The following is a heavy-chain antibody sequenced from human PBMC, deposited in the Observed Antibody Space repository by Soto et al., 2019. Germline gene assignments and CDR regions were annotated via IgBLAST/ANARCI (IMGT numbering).Heavy chain of an antibody. D-gene: IGHD2-15*01. CDR1: GGSISSGDYY. J-gene: IGHJ5*02. V-gene: IGHV4-30-4*01. Sequence: SETLSLTCTVSGGSISSGDYYWSWIRHPPGKGLEWIGYIYYSGSTYYNPSLKSRVTISVDTSKNQFSLKLSSVTAADTAVYYCARKLGYCSGGSCYAWFDPWGQGTLVTVSS. CDR3: ARKLGYCSGGSCYAWFDP. CDR2: IYYSGST.